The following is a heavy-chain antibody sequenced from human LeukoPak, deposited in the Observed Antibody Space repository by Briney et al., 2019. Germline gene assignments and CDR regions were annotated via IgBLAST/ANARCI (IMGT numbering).Heavy chain of an antibody. CDR1: GGSISSYY. CDR3: ARDGYNYNWFDP. Sequence: PSETLSLTCTVSGGSISSYYWSWIRQPPGKGLEWIGEINHSGSTNYNPSLKSRVTISVDTSKNQFSLKLSSVTAADTAVYYCARDGYNYNWFDPWGQGTLVTVSS. D-gene: IGHD5-24*01. CDR2: INHSGST. J-gene: IGHJ5*02. V-gene: IGHV4-34*01.